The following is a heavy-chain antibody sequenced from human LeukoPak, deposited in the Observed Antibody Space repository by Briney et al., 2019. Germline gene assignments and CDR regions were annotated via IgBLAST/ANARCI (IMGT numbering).Heavy chain of an antibody. J-gene: IGHJ4*02. V-gene: IGHV4-39*01. CDR3: AGWDDYGGNDFDY. CDR2: IYYSGST. CDR1: GGSISSSSYY. D-gene: IGHD4-23*01. Sequence: PSETLSLTCTVSGGSISSSSYYWGWIRQPPGKGLEWIGSIYYSGSTYYNPSLKSRVTISVDTSKNQFSLKLSSVTAADTAVYYCAGWDDYGGNDFDYWGQGTLVTVSS.